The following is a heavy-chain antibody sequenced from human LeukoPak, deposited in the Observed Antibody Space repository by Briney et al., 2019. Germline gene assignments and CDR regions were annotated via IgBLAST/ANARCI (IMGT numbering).Heavy chain of an antibody. Sequence: GGSLRLSCAASGFTFSSYAMSWVRQAPGKGLEWVASINHNGNVNYYVDSVKGRFTISRDNAKDSLYLQMSNLRAEDTAVYSCARGGGLDVWGQGATVTVPS. CDR2: INHNGNVN. D-gene: IGHD3-16*01. CDR3: ARGGGLDV. V-gene: IGHV3-7*03. CDR1: GFTFSSYA. J-gene: IGHJ6*02.